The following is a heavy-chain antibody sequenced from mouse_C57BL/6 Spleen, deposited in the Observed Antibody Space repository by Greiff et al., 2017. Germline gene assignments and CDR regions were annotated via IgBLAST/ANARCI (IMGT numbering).Heavy chain of an antibody. CDR1: GYTFTDYN. Sequence: EVMLVESGPELVKPGASVKIPCTASGYTFTDYNMDWVKQSHGKSLEWIGDINPNNGGTIYNQKFKGKATLTVDKSSSTAYMELRSLTSEDTAVYYCARKRDYDGVDYWGQGTTLTVSS. V-gene: IGHV1-18*01. J-gene: IGHJ2*01. CDR3: ARKRDYDGVDY. CDR2: INPNNGGT. D-gene: IGHD2-4*01.